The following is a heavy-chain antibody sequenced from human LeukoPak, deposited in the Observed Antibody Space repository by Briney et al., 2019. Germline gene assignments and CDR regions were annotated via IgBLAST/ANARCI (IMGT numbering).Heavy chain of an antibody. J-gene: IGHJ4*02. D-gene: IGHD5-12*01. V-gene: IGHV3-74*03. Sequence: GGSLILSCAASGFTFSSYWMHWVRPVPGKGLVWVSRINSDGSSITYADSVKGRFTISRDNAKNTLYLQMNSLRVEDTAVYYCVREGRVSGYDFDCWGQGTLVTVSS. CDR1: GFTFSSYW. CDR2: INSDGSSI. CDR3: VREGRVSGYDFDC.